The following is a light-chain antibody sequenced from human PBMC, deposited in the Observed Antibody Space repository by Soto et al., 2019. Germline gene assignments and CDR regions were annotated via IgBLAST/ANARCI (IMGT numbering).Light chain of an antibody. CDR2: EVS. Sequence: QSALTQPAAVSGSPGQSITISCAGTNSDIGDYDYVSWYQHHPGKAPRLLIYEVSSRPSGVANRFSASKSGNTASLTISGLQAEDEADYYCTSYTNIIYMIFGGGTKVTVL. CDR3: TSYTNIIYMI. CDR1: NSDIGDYDY. V-gene: IGLV2-14*01. J-gene: IGLJ2*01.